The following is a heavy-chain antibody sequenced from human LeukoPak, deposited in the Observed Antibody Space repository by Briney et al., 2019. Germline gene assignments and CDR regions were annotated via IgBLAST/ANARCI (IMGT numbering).Heavy chain of an antibody. CDR3: ARSYGGYGRGYLDY. CDR2: ISSSSSYI. Sequence: PGGSLRLSCAASGFTFSSYSMNWVRQAPGKGLEWVSSISSSSSYIYYADSVKGRFTISRDNAKNSLYLQMNSLRAEDTAVYYCARSYGGYGRGYLDYWGQGTLVTVSS. CDR1: GFTFSSYS. V-gene: IGHV3-21*01. D-gene: IGHD5-12*01. J-gene: IGHJ4*02.